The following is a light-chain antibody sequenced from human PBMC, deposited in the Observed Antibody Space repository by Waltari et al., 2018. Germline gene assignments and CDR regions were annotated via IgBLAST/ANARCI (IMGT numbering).Light chain of an antibody. Sequence: DIQMTQSPSTLSPSVGDSVTITCRAGQGGGVWLAWYQQKPGKAPKVLIYKTSSLESGVQSRFSGSGSGTEFTLTISNLQPADFATYYCQQYNSFPKTFGQGTKVEIK. CDR3: QQYNSFPKT. V-gene: IGKV1-5*03. CDR1: QGGGVW. J-gene: IGKJ1*01. CDR2: KTS.